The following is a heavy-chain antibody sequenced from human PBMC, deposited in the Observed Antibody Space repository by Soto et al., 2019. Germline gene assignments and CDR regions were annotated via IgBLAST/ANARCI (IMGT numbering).Heavy chain of an antibody. CDR1: GITFSSYA. CDR3: AKTMIVVVINAFDI. Sequence: AGGSLRLSWAASGITFSSYAMSWVRQAPGKGLEWVSAISGSGGSTYYADSVKGRFTISRDNSKNTLYLQMNSLRAEDTAVYYCAKTMIVVVINAFDIWGQGTMVTVS. J-gene: IGHJ3*02. CDR2: ISGSGGST. D-gene: IGHD3-22*01. V-gene: IGHV3-23*01.